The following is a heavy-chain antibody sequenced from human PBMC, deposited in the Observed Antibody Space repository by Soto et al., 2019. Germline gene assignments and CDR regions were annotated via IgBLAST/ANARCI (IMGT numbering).Heavy chain of an antibody. D-gene: IGHD3-10*01. V-gene: IGHV4-59*01. Sequence: ASETLSLTCTVSGDSISGFYWSWIRQPPGKGLEWIGYINHAGSTYFSPSLQSRVTISLDSSKKQFSLNLTSVNAADTGVYFCARFRRNYFDTWGQGTLVTVSS. CDR3: ARFRRNYFDT. J-gene: IGHJ4*02. CDR2: INHAGST. CDR1: GDSISGFY.